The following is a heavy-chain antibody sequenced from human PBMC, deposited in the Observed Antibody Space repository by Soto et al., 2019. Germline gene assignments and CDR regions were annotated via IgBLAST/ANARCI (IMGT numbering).Heavy chain of an antibody. Sequence: WGSLRLSCSASGFTCSDYYMSWIRQAPGKGLEWVSYISSSGSTIYYADSVKGRFTISRDNAKNSLYLQMNSLRAEDTAVYYCARDVGIAVAVTWFDPWGQGTLVTVSS. V-gene: IGHV3-11*01. D-gene: IGHD6-19*01. CDR3: ARDVGIAVAVTWFDP. CDR1: GFTCSDYY. CDR2: ISSSGSTI. J-gene: IGHJ5*02.